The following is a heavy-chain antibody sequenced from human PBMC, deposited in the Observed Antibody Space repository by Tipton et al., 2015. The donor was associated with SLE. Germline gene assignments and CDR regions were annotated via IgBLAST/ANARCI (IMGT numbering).Heavy chain of an antibody. D-gene: IGHD4-23*01. CDR3: ARHPDYGGNSDSFDY. J-gene: IGHJ4*02. CDR1: GGSISSSSYY. V-gene: IGHV4-39*01. CDR2: IYYSGST. Sequence: TLSLTCTVSGGSISSSSYYWGWIRQPPGKGLEWIGSIYYSGSTYYNPSLKRRLTISVDTSKNLFSLKMSSVTAADTAVYYCARHPDYGGNSDSFDYWGQGTLVTVSS.